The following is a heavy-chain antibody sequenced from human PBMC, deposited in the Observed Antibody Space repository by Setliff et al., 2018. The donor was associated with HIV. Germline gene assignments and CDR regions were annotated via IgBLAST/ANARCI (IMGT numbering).Heavy chain of an antibody. D-gene: IGHD6-13*01. V-gene: IGHV3-20*04. CDR2: INWNGASV. J-gene: IGHJ4*02. CDR1: GFIFEDYG. Sequence: GESLTISCATSGFIFEDYGMNWVRQAPGKGLEWVSGINWNGASVGYADSVKGRFTISRDNAKDTLYLQMNSLRAEDTALYYCARDQSSSWTTGLDYWGQGALLTVSS. CDR3: ARDQSSSWTTGLDY.